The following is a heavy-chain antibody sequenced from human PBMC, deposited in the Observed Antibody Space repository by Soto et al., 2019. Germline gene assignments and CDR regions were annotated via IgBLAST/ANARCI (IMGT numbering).Heavy chain of an antibody. CDR2: MNPATGAA. CDR1: GYPVTAYY. V-gene: IGHV1-2*02. D-gene: IGHD3-3*01. Sequence: QLHLVQSGAVVKKPGASVTVSCSASGYPVTAYYMHWVRQAPGRGLEWMGGMNPATGAAKYTQTFPGTVTVPRDTSRGTVFMELSGLTSGDTAVFYCARGGGVGVAGSAAFDMWGQGTLVTVSS. J-gene: IGHJ3*02. CDR3: ARGGGVGVAGSAAFDM.